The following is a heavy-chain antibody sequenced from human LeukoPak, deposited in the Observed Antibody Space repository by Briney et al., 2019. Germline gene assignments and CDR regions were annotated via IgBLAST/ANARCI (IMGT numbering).Heavy chain of an antibody. V-gene: IGHV1-69*13. CDR2: IIPIFGTA. CDR1: GGTFSSYA. CDR3: ARDPTYYYDSSGYYYGT. Sequence: ASVKVSCKASGGTFSSYAISWVRQAPGQGLEWMGGIIPIFGTANYAQKFQGRVTITADESTSTAYMELSSLRSEDTAVYYCARDPTYYYDSSGYYYGTWGQGTLVTVSS. J-gene: IGHJ5*02. D-gene: IGHD3-22*01.